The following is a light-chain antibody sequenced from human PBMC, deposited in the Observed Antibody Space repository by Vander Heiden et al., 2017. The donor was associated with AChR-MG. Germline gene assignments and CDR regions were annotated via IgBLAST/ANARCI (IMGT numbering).Light chain of an antibody. V-gene: IGLV1-44*01. CDR3: AAWDDSLNGL. Sequence: QSVLTQPPSASGTPGQRVTISCSGGSSNIGSNAVNWYQQLPGTAPKLLIYNTKHRPAGVPDRFSGSKSGTAASLASSGLQSEDEAEYYCAAWDDSLNGLFGGGTKLTVL. CDR2: NTK. J-gene: IGLJ2*01. CDR1: SSNIGSNA.